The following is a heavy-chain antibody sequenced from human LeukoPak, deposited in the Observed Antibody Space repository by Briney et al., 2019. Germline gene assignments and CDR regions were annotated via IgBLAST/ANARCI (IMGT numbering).Heavy chain of an antibody. CDR3: ARDWDDSSGYR. V-gene: IGHV3-48*03. Sequence: GGSLRLSCAASGFTFSSYEMNWVRQAPGKGLEWVSYISSSGSTIYYADSVKGRFTISRDNAKNSLYLQMNSLRAEDTAVYYCARDWDDSSGYRWGQGTLVTVSS. D-gene: IGHD3-22*01. J-gene: IGHJ5*02. CDR2: ISSSGSTI. CDR1: GFTFSSYE.